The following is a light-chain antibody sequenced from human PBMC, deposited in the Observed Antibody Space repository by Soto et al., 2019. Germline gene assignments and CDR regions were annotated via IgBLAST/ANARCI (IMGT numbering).Light chain of an antibody. J-gene: IGKJ4*01. CDR3: QQYNSYLT. CDR2: DAS. Sequence: SQMTESPSSLSASLGDRVTIICRASQSIRRWLAWYQQKPGKAPKLLIFDASTLETGVPSRISGSGSGKEFTLTISHLHPDDVATDYCQQYNSYLTFGGGTKVDIK. CDR1: QSIRRW. V-gene: IGKV1-5*02.